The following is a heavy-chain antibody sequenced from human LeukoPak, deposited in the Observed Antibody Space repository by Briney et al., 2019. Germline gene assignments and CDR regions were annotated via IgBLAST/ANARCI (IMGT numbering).Heavy chain of an antibody. Sequence: ASVKVSCKASGYTFTSYDINWVRQATGQGLGWLGWMNPNSGNTGYEQKFQGRVTMTRNTSTSTAYMELSNLRSEDTAVDYYARGVHDFWGTYDYWGQGNLVTVSS. CDR2: MNPNSGNT. CDR1: GYTFTSYD. J-gene: IGHJ4*02. V-gene: IGHV1-8*01. CDR3: ARGVHDFWGTYDY. D-gene: IGHD3-3*01.